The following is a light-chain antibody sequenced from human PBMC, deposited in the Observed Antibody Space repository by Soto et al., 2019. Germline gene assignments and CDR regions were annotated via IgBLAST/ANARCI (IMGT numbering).Light chain of an antibody. J-gene: IGLJ1*01. CDR1: HNDIGTYDY. CDR3: SSFTSNRIYV. V-gene: IGLV2-14*03. CDR2: GVT. Sequence: QSVLTQPTYVSGSPGQSITISCTGNHNDIGTYDYVSWYQQHPGRAPRLLIHGVTTRPSGISGRFSASKSGLTASLTISGLQPEDEADYYCSSFTSNRIYVFGPGTKLTVL.